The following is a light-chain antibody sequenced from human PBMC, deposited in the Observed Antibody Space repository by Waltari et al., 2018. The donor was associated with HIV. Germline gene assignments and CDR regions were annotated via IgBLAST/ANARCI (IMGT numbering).Light chain of an antibody. J-gene: IGKJ5*01. V-gene: IGKV2-30*01. Sequence: VMTPSPLSLSVTLGQPASISCRSSRSVLYDDGNTYLTWFHQRPGQPPRRLIYKVSRRDSGVPDRFSGSGSDTDFALKITRVEAEDVGVYYCMQGASWLPFGQGTRLEIK. CDR1: RSVLYDDGNTY. CDR3: MQGASWLP. CDR2: KVS.